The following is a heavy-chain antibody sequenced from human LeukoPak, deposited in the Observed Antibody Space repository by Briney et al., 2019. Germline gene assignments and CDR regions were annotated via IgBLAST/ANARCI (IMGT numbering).Heavy chain of an antibody. D-gene: IGHD3-3*01. CDR3: ARDHYDFWSGYYAFDY. J-gene: IGHJ4*02. Sequence: SETLSLTCAVSGGSISSGGYSWSWIRQPPGKGLEWIGYIYYSGSTYYNPSLKSRVTISVDTSKNQFSLKLSSVTAADTAVYYCARDHYDFWSGYYAFDYWGQGTLVTVSS. CDR1: GGSISSGGYS. V-gene: IGHV4-30-4*07. CDR2: IYYSGST.